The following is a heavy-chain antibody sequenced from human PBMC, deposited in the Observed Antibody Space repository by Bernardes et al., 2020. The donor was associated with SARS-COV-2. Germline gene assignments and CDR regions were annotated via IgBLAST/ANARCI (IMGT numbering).Heavy chain of an antibody. Sequence: GRSLRLSCAASGFTFSNYAMHWVRQAPGKGLEWVAIISYDGTTRYNADSVKGRLTISRDNSKNTLFLQMNSLTTEDTALYFCAREWEYYTSSLFDYWGQGTRVTVSS. CDR1: GFTFSNYA. V-gene: IGHV3-30-3*01. J-gene: IGHJ4*02. CDR2: ISYDGTTR. CDR3: AREWEYYTSSLFDY. D-gene: IGHD1-26*01.